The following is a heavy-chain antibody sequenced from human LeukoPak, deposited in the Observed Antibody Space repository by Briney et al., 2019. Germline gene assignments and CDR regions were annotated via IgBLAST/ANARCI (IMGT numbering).Heavy chain of an antibody. D-gene: IGHD4-17*01. CDR1: GFTFSSYW. J-gene: IGHJ5*02. CDR3: ARLAVRGWFDP. CDR2: IKQDGSEK. Sequence: PGGSLRLSCAASGFTFSSYWMSWVRQAPGKGLEWVANIKQDGSEKYYVDSVKGRFTISRDNAKNSLYLQMNSLGAEDTAVYYCARLAVRGWFDPWGQGTLVTVSS. V-gene: IGHV3-7*01.